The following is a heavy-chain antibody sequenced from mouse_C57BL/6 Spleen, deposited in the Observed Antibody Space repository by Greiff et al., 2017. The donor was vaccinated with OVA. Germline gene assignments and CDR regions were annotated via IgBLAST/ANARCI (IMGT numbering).Heavy chain of an antibody. D-gene: IGHD2-12*01. Sequence: EVQLVESGGDLVKPGGSLKLSCAASGFTFSSYGMSWVRQTPDKRLEWVATISSGGSYTYYPDSVKGRFTISRDNAKNTLYLQMSSLKSEDTAMYYCARHAELSRMDYFDYWGQGTTLTVSS. CDR1: GFTFSSYG. CDR3: ARHAELSRMDYFDY. J-gene: IGHJ2*01. V-gene: IGHV5-6*01. CDR2: ISSGGSYT.